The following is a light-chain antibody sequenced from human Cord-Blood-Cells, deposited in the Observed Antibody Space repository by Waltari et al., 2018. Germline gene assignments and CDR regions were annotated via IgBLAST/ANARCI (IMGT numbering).Light chain of an antibody. V-gene: IGKV1-39*01. CDR3: QQSYSTPRT. J-gene: IGKJ1*01. CDR2: AAS. CDR1: QGISSY. Sequence: DIQMTQPPLSLSASVVDRVTIPCLASQGISSYLNWYQQKPGKAPKLLIYAASSLQSGVPSRFSGSGSGTDFTLTFSSLQPEDFATYYCQQSYSTPRTFGQGTKVEIK.